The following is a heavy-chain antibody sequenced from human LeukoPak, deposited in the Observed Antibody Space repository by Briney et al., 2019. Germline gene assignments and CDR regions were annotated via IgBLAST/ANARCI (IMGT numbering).Heavy chain of an antibody. V-gene: IGHV3-15*01. CDR2: IKSKTDGGTT. D-gene: IGHD2-2*01. Sequence: GGSLRLSCAASGFTFSNAWMSWVRQAPGKGLEWVGRIKSKTDGGTTDYAATVKGRFTISRDDSKNTLYLQMNSLKTEDTAVYYCTTVSRYCSSTGCSDAFDIWGQGTMVTVSS. CDR1: GFTFSNAW. J-gene: IGHJ3*02. CDR3: TTVSRYCSSTGCSDAFDI.